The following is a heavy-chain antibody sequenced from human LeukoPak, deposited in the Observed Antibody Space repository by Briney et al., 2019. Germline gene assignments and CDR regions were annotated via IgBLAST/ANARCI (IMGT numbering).Heavy chain of an antibody. CDR2: INPNSGGT. D-gene: IGHD3-10*01. CDR3: ARDLMVRGSNNWFDP. CDR1: GYTFTGYY. Sequence: ASVKVSRKASGYTFTGYYMHWVRQAPGQGLEWMGWINPNSGGTNYAQKFQGRVTMTRNTSISTAYMELSSLRSEDSAVYYCARDLMVRGSNNWFDPWGQGTLVTVSS. V-gene: IGHV1-2*02. J-gene: IGHJ5*02.